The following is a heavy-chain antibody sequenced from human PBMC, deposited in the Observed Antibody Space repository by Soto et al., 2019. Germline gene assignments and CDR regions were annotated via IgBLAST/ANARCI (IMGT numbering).Heavy chain of an antibody. CDR1: GFTFSSYS. J-gene: IGHJ4*02. V-gene: IGHV3-15*01. CDR3: TQGEQWLGHYFDY. Sequence: PGGSLRLSCAASGFTFSSYSMNWVRQAPGKGLEWVGRIKSKTDGGTTDYAAPVKGRFTISRDDSKNTLYLQMNSLKTEDAAVYYCTQGEQWLGHYFDYWGQGTLVTVSS. CDR2: IKSKTDGGTT. D-gene: IGHD6-19*01.